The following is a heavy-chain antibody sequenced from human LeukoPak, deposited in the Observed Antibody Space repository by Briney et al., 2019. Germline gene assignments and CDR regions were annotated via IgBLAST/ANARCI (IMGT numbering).Heavy chain of an antibody. CDR2: ISAYNGNT. Sequence: GASVKVSCKASGYTFTSYYMHWVRQAPGQGLEWMGWISAYNGNTNYAQKLQGRVTMTTDTSTSTAYMELRSLRSDDTAVYYCARDRRTARAAGSWFDPWGQGTLVTVSS. J-gene: IGHJ5*02. V-gene: IGHV1-18*04. CDR3: ARDRRTARAAGSWFDP. D-gene: IGHD2-15*01. CDR1: GYTFTSYY.